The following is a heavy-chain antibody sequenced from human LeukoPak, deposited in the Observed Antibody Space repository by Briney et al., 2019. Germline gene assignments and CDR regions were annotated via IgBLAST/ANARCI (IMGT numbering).Heavy chain of an antibody. J-gene: IGHJ4*02. CDR3: ARDGHFPPITIFGVVPDY. CDR1: GFTFSSYA. V-gene: IGHV3-30-3*01. Sequence: GRSLRLSCAASGFTFSSYAMHWVRQAPGKGLEWVAVISYDGGNKYYADSVKGRFTISRDNSKNTLYLQMNSLRAEDTAVYYCARDGHFPPITIFGVVPDYWGQGTLVTVSS. CDR2: ISYDGGNK. D-gene: IGHD3-3*01.